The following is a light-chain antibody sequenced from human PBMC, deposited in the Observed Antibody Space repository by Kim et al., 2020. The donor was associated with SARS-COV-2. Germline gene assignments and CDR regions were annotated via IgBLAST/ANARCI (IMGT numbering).Light chain of an antibody. CDR2: AAS. Sequence: IQLTQSPSALSASVGDRVTITCRASQDISSYLAWYQQKPGKAPELLIYAASTLQSGVPSRFSGSGSGTDFTLTISSLQPEDFATYYCQRLNSYPHTFGQGTKLEIK. CDR1: QDISSY. V-gene: IGKV1-9*01. J-gene: IGKJ2*01. CDR3: QRLNSYPHT.